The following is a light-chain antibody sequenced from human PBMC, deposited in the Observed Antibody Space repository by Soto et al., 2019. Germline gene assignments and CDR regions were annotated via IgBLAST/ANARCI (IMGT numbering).Light chain of an antibody. J-gene: IGLJ1*01. CDR1: SSDVGGYNY. V-gene: IGLV2-14*01. Sequence: QSALTQPASVSGSPGQSITISCTGTSSDVGGYNYVPWYQQHPGKAPKLMIYDVSNRPSGVSNRFSGSKSGNTASLTISGLQAEDEADYYCSSYTSSSTLYVFGTGTQVTVL. CDR3: SSYTSSSTLYV. CDR2: DVS.